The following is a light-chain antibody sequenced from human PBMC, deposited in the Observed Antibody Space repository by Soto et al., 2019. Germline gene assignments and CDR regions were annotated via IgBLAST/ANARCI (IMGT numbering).Light chain of an antibody. CDR2: AAS. J-gene: IGKJ3*01. Sequence: IQMTQSPSSLSASVGDRVTITCRASQAIRNYVAWYQQKPGKVPKLLISAASTLQSGVPSRFSGGGSGTDFILTVDSLQPEDVGVYYCQNYDSVPFTFGPGTKVDIK. CDR1: QAIRNY. CDR3: QNYDSVPFT. V-gene: IGKV1-27*01.